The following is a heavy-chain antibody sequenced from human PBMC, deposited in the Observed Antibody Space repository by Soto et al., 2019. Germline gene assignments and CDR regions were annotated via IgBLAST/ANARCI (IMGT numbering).Heavy chain of an antibody. CDR1: GFTFSSYS. CDR2: ISSSSSTI. V-gene: IGHV3-48*01. J-gene: IGHJ6*03. Sequence: GGSLRLSCAASGFTFSSYSMNWVRQAPGKGLEWVSYISSSSSTIYYADSVKGRFTISRDNAKNSLYLQMNSLRAEDTAVYYCARITARFLEWLTHYYYYMDVWGKGTTVTVSS. CDR3: ARITARFLEWLTHYYYYMDV. D-gene: IGHD3-3*01.